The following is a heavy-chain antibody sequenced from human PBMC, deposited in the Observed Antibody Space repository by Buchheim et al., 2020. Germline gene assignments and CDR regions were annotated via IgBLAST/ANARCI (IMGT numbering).Heavy chain of an antibody. J-gene: IGHJ5*02. CDR1: GFTFRSHW. CDR2: IYPDWSGT. CDR3: AAVAVAGTRRFDP. Sequence: EVQLVESGGGLVQPGGSLRLSCAASGFTFRSHWMHWVRQSPGKGLVWVSRIYPDWSGTSYADSVKGRFTIPRDNAKTTLYLQMNTLRAEDTAVYYCAAVAVAGTRRFDPGGQGIL. D-gene: IGHD6-19*01. V-gene: IGHV3-74*01.